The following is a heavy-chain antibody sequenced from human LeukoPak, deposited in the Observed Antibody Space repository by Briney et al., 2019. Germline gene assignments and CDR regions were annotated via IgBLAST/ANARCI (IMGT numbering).Heavy chain of an antibody. CDR1: GFTFSYYA. J-gene: IGHJ4*02. D-gene: IGHD3-9*01. CDR3: AREAISRHFDY. V-gene: IGHV3-30*04. CDR2: ISYDGSSK. Sequence: GGSLRLSCAASGFTFSYYAIHWVRQAPGKGLEWVAVISYDGSSKFYADSVKGRFTISRDDSKNTLYLQMNSLRAEDTAVYFCAREAISRHFDYWGQGTLVTVSS.